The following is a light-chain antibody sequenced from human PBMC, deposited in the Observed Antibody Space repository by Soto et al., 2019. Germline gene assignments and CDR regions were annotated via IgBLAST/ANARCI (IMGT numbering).Light chain of an antibody. CDR2: GNI. J-gene: IGLJ3*02. V-gene: IGLV1-40*01. Sequence: VVTQPPSVSGAPGQRVTISCTGRSSNIGAGYDVHWYQQLPGTAPKLLIYGNINRPSGVPDRFSGSKSGTSASLAITGLQAEDEADYYCQSYDSSLSGGVFGGGTKLTVL. CDR1: SSNIGAGYD. CDR3: QSYDSSLSGGV.